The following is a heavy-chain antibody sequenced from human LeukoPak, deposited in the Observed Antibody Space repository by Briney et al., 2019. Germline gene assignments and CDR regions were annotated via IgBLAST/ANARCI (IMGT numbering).Heavy chain of an antibody. D-gene: IGHD3-22*01. CDR1: GFTFDDYA. V-gene: IGHV3-43*02. Sequence: PGGSLRLSCAASGFTFDDYAMHWVRQAPGKGLEWVSLISGDGGSTYYADSVKGRFTISRDNSKNSLYLQMNSLRTEDNALYYCAKDSYDSSGYYYYGGQGTLVTVSA. CDR2: ISGDGGST. CDR3: AKDSYDSSGYYYY. J-gene: IGHJ4*02.